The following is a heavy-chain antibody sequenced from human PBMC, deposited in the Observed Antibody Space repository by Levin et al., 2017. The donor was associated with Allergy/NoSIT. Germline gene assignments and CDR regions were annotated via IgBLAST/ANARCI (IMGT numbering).Heavy chain of an antibody. Sequence: GESLKISCAASGFTFSSYAMHWVRQAPGKGLEWVAVISYDGSNKYYADSVKGRFTISRDNSKNTLYLQMNSLRAEDTAVYYCARVGSSSWPDYWGQGTLVTVSS. J-gene: IGHJ4*02. CDR1: GFTFSSYA. CDR2: ISYDGSNK. D-gene: IGHD6-13*01. V-gene: IGHV3-30-3*01. CDR3: ARVGSSSWPDY.